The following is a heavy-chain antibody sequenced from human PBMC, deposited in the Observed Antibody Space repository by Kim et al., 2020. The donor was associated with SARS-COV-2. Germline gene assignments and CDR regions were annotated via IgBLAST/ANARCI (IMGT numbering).Heavy chain of an antibody. CDR3: ARGFGYCSSTSCYTSGKYYYYYMDV. Sequence: SWVRQAPGQGLEWMGRIIPILGIANYAQKFQGRVTITADKSTSTAYMELSSLRSEDTAVYYCARGFGYCSSTSCYTSGKYYYYYMDVWGKGT. CDR2: IIPILGIA. V-gene: IGHV1-69*04. D-gene: IGHD2-2*02. J-gene: IGHJ6*03.